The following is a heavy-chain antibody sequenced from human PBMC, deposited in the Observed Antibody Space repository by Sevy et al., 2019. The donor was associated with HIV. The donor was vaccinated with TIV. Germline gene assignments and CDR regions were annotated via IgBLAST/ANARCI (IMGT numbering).Heavy chain of an antibody. V-gene: IGHV3-23*01. CDR1: GIIFKSYV. CDR2: ISASGGST. CDR3: AGAGVGAKGFDY. Sequence: GGSLRLSCAASGIIFKSYVMSWVRQAPGKGLEWLSGISASGGSTYYADSVKGRFTISRDNFKSTLYLQMNILRAEDTAVYYCAGAGVGAKGFDYWGQGTLVTDSS. J-gene: IGHJ4*02. D-gene: IGHD1-26*01.